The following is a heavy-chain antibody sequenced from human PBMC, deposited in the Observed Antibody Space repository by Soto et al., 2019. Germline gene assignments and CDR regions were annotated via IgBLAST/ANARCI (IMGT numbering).Heavy chain of an antibody. CDR2: INAGNGNT. D-gene: IGHD6-6*01. V-gene: IGHV1-3*05. Sequence: QVQLVQSGAEEKKPGASVKVSCKASGYTFTSYAMHWVRQAPGQRLEWMGWINAGNGNTKYSQQFQGRVTITRDTPASTAYTELSRLRSEDTAVYSCARAPGGSSSFVDYWGPGTLVTVSS. CDR3: ARAPGGSSSFVDY. CDR1: GYTFTSYA. J-gene: IGHJ4*02.